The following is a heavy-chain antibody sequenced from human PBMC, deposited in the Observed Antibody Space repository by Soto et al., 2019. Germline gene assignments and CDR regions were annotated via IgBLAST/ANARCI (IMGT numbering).Heavy chain of an antibody. CDR2: IDQYGNTI. CDR1: VFTLSIYW. J-gene: IGHJ4*02. D-gene: IGHD3-16*01. Sequence: GGSLIVACVSSVFTLSIYWMHWVRQVPGKGILWVSRIDQYGNTIDYADSVRGRFTISRDNARNTLYLEMNSLRAEDTALYYCTRDIGGRWAYWGPGTLVTVSS. CDR3: TRDIGGRWAY. V-gene: IGHV3-74*01.